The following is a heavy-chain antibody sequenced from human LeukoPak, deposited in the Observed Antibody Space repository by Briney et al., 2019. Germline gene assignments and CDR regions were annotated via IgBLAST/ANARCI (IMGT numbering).Heavy chain of an antibody. CDR2: VDPQTGET. D-gene: IGHD4-17*01. CDR3: VPDDYGDYWARF. Sequence: ASVKISCKASGYIFTDYYIHWVQHAPGKGLEYMGRVDPQTGETIYAEKFQGRVTITADTSTDTAYMELTGLKSDDTVVYFCVPDDYGDYWARFWGQGSLVTVSS. J-gene: IGHJ4*02. CDR1: GYIFTDYY. V-gene: IGHV1-69-2*01.